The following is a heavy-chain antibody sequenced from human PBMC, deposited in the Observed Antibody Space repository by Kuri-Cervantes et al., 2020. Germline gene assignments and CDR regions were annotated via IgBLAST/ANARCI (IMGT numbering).Heavy chain of an antibody. V-gene: IGHV3-23*01. J-gene: IGHJ4*02. D-gene: IGHD2-8*01. CDR1: GFTFSKFG. CDR3: AKRYDETNACLDH. CDR2: ITDSGTTA. Sequence: GESLKISCVASGFTFSKFGMRWVRQAPGKGLEWVSAITDSGTTALYADSVKGRFTVSRDNSKNTLYLQMNNLRAEDSAVYCCAKRYDETNACLDHWGQGSLVTVSS.